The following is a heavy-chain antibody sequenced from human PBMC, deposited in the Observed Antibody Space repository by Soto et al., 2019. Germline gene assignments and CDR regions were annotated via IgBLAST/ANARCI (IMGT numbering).Heavy chain of an antibody. CDR2: IIPIFGTA. D-gene: IGHD2-2*01. CDR1: GGTFSSYA. J-gene: IGHJ6*02. Sequence: QVQLVQSGAEVKKPGSSVKVSCKASGGTFSSYAISWVRQAPGQGLEWMGGIIPIFGTANYAQKFQGRVTITADESTSTDYMELSSLRSEDTAVYYCAGGLVVPAAMGGEEYYYGMDVWGQGTTVTVSS. V-gene: IGHV1-69*01. CDR3: AGGLVVPAAMGGEEYYYGMDV.